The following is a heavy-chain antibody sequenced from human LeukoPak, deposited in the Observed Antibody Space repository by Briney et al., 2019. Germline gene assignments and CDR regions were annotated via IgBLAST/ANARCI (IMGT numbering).Heavy chain of an antibody. V-gene: IGHV1-2*04. Sequence: GASVKVSCKASGYTFTGYYMHWVRQAPGQGLEWMGWINPNSGGTNYAQKFQGWVTMTRDTSISTAYMEPSRLRSDDTAVYYCARSVGATPSAFDIWGQGTMVTVSS. CDR2: INPNSGGT. CDR1: GYTFTGYY. J-gene: IGHJ3*02. D-gene: IGHD1-26*01. CDR3: ARSVGATPSAFDI.